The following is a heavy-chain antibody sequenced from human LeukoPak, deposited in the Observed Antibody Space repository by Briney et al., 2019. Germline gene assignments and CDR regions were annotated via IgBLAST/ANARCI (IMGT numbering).Heavy chain of an antibody. Sequence: SETLSLTCTVSGGSISSYYWSWIRQPPGKGLEWIGYIYYSGSTNYNPSLKSRVTISVDTSKNQFSLKLSSVTAADTAVYYCARCGYYYYYMGVRGKGTTVTISS. J-gene: IGHJ6*03. CDR2: IYYSGST. CDR3: ARCGYYYYYMGV. CDR1: GGSISSYY. V-gene: IGHV4-59*01.